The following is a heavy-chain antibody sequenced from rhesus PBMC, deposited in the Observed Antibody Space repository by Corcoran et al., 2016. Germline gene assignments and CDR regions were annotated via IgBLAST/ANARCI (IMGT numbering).Heavy chain of an antibody. J-gene: IGHJ4*01. D-gene: IGHD3-28*01. CDR1: GGSFSSYW. CDR2: IYGSSGST. CDR3: KMRDSGYYIQFDY. Sequence: QVQLQESGPGLVKPSETLSLTCAVSGGSFSSYWWGWIRQPPGKGLEWIGSIYGSSGSTEYNPDRKMRATIYSDTYNNQYSLRLSSVTCADTAVYYGKMRDSGYYIQFDYWGQGVLVTVSS. V-gene: IGHV4-160*01.